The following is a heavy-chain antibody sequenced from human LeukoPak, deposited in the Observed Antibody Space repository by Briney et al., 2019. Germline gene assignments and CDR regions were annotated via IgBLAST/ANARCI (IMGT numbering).Heavy chain of an antibody. CDR3: AKGMRKKSDYPSFDS. Sequence: GGSLRLSCAASGFTFDDYAMHWVRQTPGKGLEWVSGINWNSDKIAYADSVKGRFTISRDNANKSLYLQMNGLRTEDTALYYCAKGMRKKSDYPSFDSWGQGTQVTVSS. V-gene: IGHV3-9*01. D-gene: IGHD4-17*01. CDR2: INWNSDKI. CDR1: GFTFDDYA. J-gene: IGHJ4*02.